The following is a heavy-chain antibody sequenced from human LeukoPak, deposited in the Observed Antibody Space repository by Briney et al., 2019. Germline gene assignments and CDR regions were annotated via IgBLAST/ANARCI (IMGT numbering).Heavy chain of an antibody. CDR1: GGSISSYY. J-gene: IGHJ4*02. D-gene: IGHD5-12*01. Sequence: SETLSLTCTVSGGSISSYYWSWIRQPPGKGLEWIGYISYSGSTKYNPSLKSRVTISVDTSKNQFSLKLSSVTAADTAVYYCARDLTGNSGYSYYFDYWGQGTLVTVSS. V-gene: IGHV4-59*01. CDR2: ISYSGST. CDR3: ARDLTGNSGYSYYFDY.